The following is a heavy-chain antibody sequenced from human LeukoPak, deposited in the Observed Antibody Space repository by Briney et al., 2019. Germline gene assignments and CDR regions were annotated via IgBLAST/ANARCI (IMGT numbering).Heavy chain of an antibody. D-gene: IGHD6-19*01. J-gene: IGHJ4*02. CDR2: MSGRGDTT. CDR3: TKLAGIRGWYVYYFDY. CDR1: GFTFGTHA. Sequence: GGSLRLSCAASGFTFGTHAMTWVRQAPGKGLEWVSGMSGRGDTTYYADSVKSRFTISRDNSKNTLFLQMNSLRAQDTAVYYCTKLAGIRGWYVYYFDYWGQGTLVTVS. V-gene: IGHV3-23*01.